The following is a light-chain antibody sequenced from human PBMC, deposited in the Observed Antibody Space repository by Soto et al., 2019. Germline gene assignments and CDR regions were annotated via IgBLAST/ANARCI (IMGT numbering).Light chain of an antibody. CDR1: QSVSIY. CDR3: QQRSNRPIT. Sequence: EIGLTQSPATLFLSPGERATLSCRASQSVSIYLAWYQQKPGQAPSLLIYDASNRATGIPARFSGSGSGTDFSLTISSLEPEDFAVYYCQQRSNRPITFGQGTRLEIK. CDR2: DAS. V-gene: IGKV3-11*01. J-gene: IGKJ5*01.